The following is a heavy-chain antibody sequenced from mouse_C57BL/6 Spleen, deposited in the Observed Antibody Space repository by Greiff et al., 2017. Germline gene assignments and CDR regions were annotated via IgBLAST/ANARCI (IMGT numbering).Heavy chain of an antibody. CDR1: GYAFSSSW. V-gene: IGHV1-82*01. CDR3: ARSSYDYSGYWYFDV. J-gene: IGHJ1*03. D-gene: IGHD2-4*01. CDR2: IYPGDGDT. Sequence: VQLQQSGPELVKPGASVKISCKASGYAFSSSWMNWVKQRPGKGLEWIGRIYPGDGDTNYNGKFKGKATLTADKSSSTAYMQLSSLTSEDSAVYFCARSSYDYSGYWYFDVWGTGTTVTVSS.